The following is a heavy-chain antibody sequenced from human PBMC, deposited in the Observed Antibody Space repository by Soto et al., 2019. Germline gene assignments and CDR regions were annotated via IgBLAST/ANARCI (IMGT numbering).Heavy chain of an antibody. J-gene: IGHJ4*02. Sequence: EVQLVESGGGLTQPGGSLRLSCVVSGFIVSSSHMIWVRQAPGKGLEGVSILYNHGKTNYVDSAKGRFTITRDKPKNTVYLQMTSLRVEDTAVDYCARLTEAERHWGEGALVTVSS. CDR1: GFIVSSSH. D-gene: IGHD1-1*01. V-gene: IGHV3-53*01. CDR2: LYNHGKT. CDR3: ARLTEAERH.